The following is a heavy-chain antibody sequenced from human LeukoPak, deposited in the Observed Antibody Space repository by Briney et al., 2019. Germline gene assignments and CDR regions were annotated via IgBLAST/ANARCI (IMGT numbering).Heavy chain of an antibody. CDR1: GFTFSSYG. D-gene: IGHD5/OR15-5a*01. CDR3: AKIWLGRRRTEDPVSTGETDY. CDR2: IRYDGSKK. J-gene: IGHJ4*02. Sequence: GGSLRLSCAASGFTFSSYGMHWVRQAPGKGLEWVAFIRYDGSKKYYADSVKGRFTISRDNSKNTLFLQMNSLRAEDTAVYYCAKIWLGRRRTEDPVSTGETDYWGQGTLVTVSS. V-gene: IGHV3-30*02.